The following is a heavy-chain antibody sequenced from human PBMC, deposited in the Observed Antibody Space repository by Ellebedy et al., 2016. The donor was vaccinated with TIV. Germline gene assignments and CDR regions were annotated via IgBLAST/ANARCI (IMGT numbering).Heavy chain of an antibody. CDR1: GFTFSSYG. V-gene: IGHV3-30*02. CDR3: AKDMYYDILGGFDY. J-gene: IGHJ4*02. CDR2: VRFDGGHK. D-gene: IGHD3-9*01. Sequence: PGGSLRLSCAASGFTFSSYGMHWVRQAPGKGLEWVAFVRFDGGHKYYADSVKGRFTISRDNSKNTVYLQMNNLRAEYTAVYYCAKDMYYDILGGFDYWGQGTLVTVSS.